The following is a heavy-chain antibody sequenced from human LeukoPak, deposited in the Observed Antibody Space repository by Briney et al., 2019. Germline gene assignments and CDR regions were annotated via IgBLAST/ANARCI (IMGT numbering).Heavy chain of an antibody. Sequence: GGSLRLSCAASGFTVSSNYMSWVRQAPGKGPEWVSVIYSGGSTYYADSVKGRFTISRDNSKNTLYLQMNSLRAEDTAVYYCARVNSGYDYFDYWGQGTLVTVSS. J-gene: IGHJ4*02. V-gene: IGHV3-53*01. CDR1: GFTVSSNY. D-gene: IGHD5-12*01. CDR2: IYSGGST. CDR3: ARVNSGYDYFDY.